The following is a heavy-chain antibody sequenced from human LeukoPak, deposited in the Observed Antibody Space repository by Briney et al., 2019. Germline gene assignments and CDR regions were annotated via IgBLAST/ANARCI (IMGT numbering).Heavy chain of an antibody. CDR1: GYTFTGYY. CDR3: ARDLNSYGSYFDY. J-gene: IGHJ4*02. CDR2: INPNSGGT. Sequence: ASVKVSCKVSGYTFTGYYMHWVRQAPGQGLEWMGWINPNSGGTNYAQKFQGRVTMTRDTSISTAYMELSRLRSDDTAVYYCARDLNSYGSYFDYWGQGTLVTVSS. D-gene: IGHD5-18*01. V-gene: IGHV1-2*02.